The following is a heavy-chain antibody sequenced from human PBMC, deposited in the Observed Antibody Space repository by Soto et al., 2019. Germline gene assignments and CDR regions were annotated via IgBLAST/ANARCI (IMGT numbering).Heavy chain of an antibody. CDR3: AQRRSNWIAFDL. V-gene: IGHV3-23*01. D-gene: IGHD1-20*01. Sequence: EVQLLESGGDLIQLGGSLRLSCADSGFTFSSYAMSWVSQAPGKGLEWVSTISASSTNTYYAESVKGRFTISRDNSKNTLYLQMNSLRADDTAIYYCAQRRSNWIAFDLWGQGTMVAVSS. CDR2: ISASSTNT. J-gene: IGHJ3*01. CDR1: GFTFSSYA.